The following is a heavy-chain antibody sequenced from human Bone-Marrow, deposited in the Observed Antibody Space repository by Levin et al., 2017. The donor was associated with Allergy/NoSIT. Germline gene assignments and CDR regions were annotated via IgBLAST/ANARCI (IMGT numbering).Heavy chain of an antibody. J-gene: IGHJ4*02. CDR1: GFTFSTSG. CDR3: ARMGQSTYYFDF. Sequence: PGGSLRLSCAASGFTFSTSGMFWVRQAPGKGLEWVAVIWYDGTNKYYADSVKGRFTISRDNSKNTLYLQMNNLGADDTAVYYCARMGQSTYYFDFWGQGTLVTVSS. CDR2: IWYDGTNK. V-gene: IGHV3-33*01.